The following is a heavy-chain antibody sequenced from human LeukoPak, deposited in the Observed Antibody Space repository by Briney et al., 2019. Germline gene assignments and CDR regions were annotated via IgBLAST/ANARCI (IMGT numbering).Heavy chain of an antibody. CDR1: GGSIRSTNW. CDR3: SRESGAFCPFGY. J-gene: IGHJ4*02. V-gene: IGHV4/OR15-8*02. Sequence: PSETLSLTCGVSGGSIRSTNWWSWVRQPPGQGPEWIGEISLSGQTNFNPSLNGRVTMSLDESRNQLSLKLTSVTAADTAIYYCSRESGAFCPFGYWGQGTLVIVPP. CDR2: ISLSGQT. D-gene: IGHD1-26*01.